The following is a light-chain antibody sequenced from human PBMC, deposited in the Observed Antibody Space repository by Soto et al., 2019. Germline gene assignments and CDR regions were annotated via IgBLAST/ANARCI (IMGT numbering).Light chain of an antibody. CDR3: SSYTSSSTLYV. CDR2: EVN. CDR1: SSDVGSYTY. Sequence: QSALTQPASVSGSPRQSINISCTGASSDVGSYTYVSWYQQHPGKAPKLMIYEVNNRPSGVSNRFSGSKSGNTASLTISGLQAEDEADYYCSSYTSSSTLYVFGTGTKVTVL. J-gene: IGLJ1*01. V-gene: IGLV2-14*01.